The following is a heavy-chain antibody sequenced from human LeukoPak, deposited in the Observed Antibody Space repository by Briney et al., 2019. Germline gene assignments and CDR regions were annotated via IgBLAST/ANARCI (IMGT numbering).Heavy chain of an antibody. CDR1: GGSISSYY. J-gene: IGHJ5*02. CDR3: ARDQAPYSSGWYISPLRWFDP. CDR2: IYTSGST. V-gene: IGHV4-4*07. D-gene: IGHD6-19*01. Sequence: SETLSLTCTVSGGSISSYYWSWIRQPAGKGLEWIGRIYTSGSTNYNPSLKSRVTMSVDTSKNQFSLRLSSVTAADTAVYYCARDQAPYSSGWYISPLRWFDPWGQGTLVTVSS.